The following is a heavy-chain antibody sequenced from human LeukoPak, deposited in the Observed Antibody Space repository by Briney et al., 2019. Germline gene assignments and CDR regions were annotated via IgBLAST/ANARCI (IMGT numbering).Heavy chain of an antibody. CDR3: ANIPLITMVRGVITPY. D-gene: IGHD3-10*01. J-gene: IGHJ4*02. V-gene: IGHV3-23*01. CDR1: GFTFSSYA. Sequence: GGSLRLSCAASGFTFSSYAMSWVRQAPGKGLEWVSAISGSGGSTYYAGSVKGRFTISRDNSKNTLYLQMNSLRAEDTAVYYCANIPLITMVRGVITPYWGQGTLVTVSS. CDR2: ISGSGGST.